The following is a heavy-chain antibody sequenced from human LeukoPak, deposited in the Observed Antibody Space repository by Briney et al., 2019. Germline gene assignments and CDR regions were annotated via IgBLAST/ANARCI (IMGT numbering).Heavy chain of an antibody. CDR2: IKRKADGATT. Sequence: NPGGSLRLSCAASGFTFNNAWMNWVRQAPGKGLEWVGRIKRKADGATTDYAAPVKGRFIISRDDSKNTLYPQMNSLKTEDTALYYCTTNDAFDIWGQGTLVTVSS. CDR1: GFTFNNAW. J-gene: IGHJ3*02. V-gene: IGHV3-15*01. CDR3: TTNDAFDI.